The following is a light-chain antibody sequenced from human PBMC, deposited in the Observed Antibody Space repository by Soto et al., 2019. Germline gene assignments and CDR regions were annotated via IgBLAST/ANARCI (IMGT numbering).Light chain of an antibody. CDR3: TSYSMSNTIPVV. CDR2: EVT. CDR1: RRDVGGYNY. V-gene: IGLV2-14*01. Sequence: SVLTQPASVSGSPGQSITISCTGTRRDVGGYNYVSWYQQYPGKSPKLLIYEVTHRPSGVSNRFSGSKSGNTASLTISGLQAEDEADYYCTSYSMSNTIPVVCGTGTKVTV. J-gene: IGLJ1*01.